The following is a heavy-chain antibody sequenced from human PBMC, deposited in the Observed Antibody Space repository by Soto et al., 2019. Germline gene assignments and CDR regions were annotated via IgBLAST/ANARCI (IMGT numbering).Heavy chain of an antibody. CDR3: TRDGSGYGSGLARHFDY. V-gene: IGHV4-31*03. D-gene: IGHD2-15*01. J-gene: IGHJ4*02. CDR2: IQYSGST. CDR1: GGSISGGGYY. Sequence: QMQLQESGPGLVQASQTLSLTCSVSGGSISGGGYYWTWIRQNPGKGLEWIGNIQYSGSTSYNPSRKRRLTISVDATKNQFPLKLPFVTPEDAAFDYCTRDGSGYGSGLARHFDYWGQGTLVTVSS.